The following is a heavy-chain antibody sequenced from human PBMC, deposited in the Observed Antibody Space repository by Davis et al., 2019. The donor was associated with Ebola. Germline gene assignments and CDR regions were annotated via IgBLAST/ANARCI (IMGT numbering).Heavy chain of an antibody. J-gene: IGHJ4*02. D-gene: IGHD5-24*01. V-gene: IGHV4-59*12. Sequence: SETLSLTCTVSGGSISSYYWSWIRQPPGKGLEWIGYIYYSGSTNYNPSLKSRVTISVDTSKNQFSLKLSSVTAADTAVYYCARGVRWLQAYYFDYWGQGTLVTVSS. CDR1: GGSISSYY. CDR2: IYYSGST. CDR3: ARGVRWLQAYYFDY.